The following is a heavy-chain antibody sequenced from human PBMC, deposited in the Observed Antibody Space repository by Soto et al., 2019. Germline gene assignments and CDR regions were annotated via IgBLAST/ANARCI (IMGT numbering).Heavy chain of an antibody. CDR3: ARATLSSGWFDY. D-gene: IGHD6-19*01. CDR1: EFTFSSYW. Sequence: EVQLAESGGGLVQPGGSLRLSCAASEFTFSSYWMHWVRQAPGTGLVWVSRINSDASSTNYADSVKGRFTISRDNAKNTRYLEMDSLRAEDTAVYYCARATLSSGWFDYWGQGTLVTVSS. CDR2: INSDASST. V-gene: IGHV3-74*01. J-gene: IGHJ4*02.